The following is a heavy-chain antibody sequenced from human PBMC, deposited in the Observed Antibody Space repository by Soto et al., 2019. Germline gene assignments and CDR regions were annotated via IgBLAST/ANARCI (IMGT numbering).Heavy chain of an antibody. CDR3: ASPRPYYYDSSGDPWAFDI. CDR2: IIPIFGTA. Sequence: QVQLVQSGAEVKKPGSSVKVSCKASGGTFSRYAISWVRQAPGQGLEWMGGIIPIFGTANYAQKFQGRVTITADKSTSTAYMELSSLRSDDTAVYYCASPRPYYYDSSGDPWAFDIWGQGTMVTVSS. D-gene: IGHD3-22*01. J-gene: IGHJ3*02. V-gene: IGHV1-69*06. CDR1: GGTFSRYA.